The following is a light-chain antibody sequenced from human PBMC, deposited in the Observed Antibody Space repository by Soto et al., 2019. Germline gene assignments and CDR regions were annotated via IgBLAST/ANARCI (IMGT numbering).Light chain of an antibody. CDR3: QLYGSSHMFS. CDR2: AAS. CDR1: QNIGYY. J-gene: IGKJ2*01. Sequence: EIVLTQSPSTLSLSPGERATLSCRASQNIGYYLAWYQQKPGQAPRLLIYAASSRATGIPDRFSGSGSGTDFTLTISRLEPEDFAVYYCQLYGSSHMFSFGQGTKLEIK. V-gene: IGKV3-20*01.